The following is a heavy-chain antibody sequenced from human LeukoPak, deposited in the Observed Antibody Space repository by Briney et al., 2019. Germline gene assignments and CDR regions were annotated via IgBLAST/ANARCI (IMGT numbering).Heavy chain of an antibody. Sequence: PSETLSLTCTVSGGSISNYYWSWIRQSAGKRLEWIGPIYISGSTNYNPYLKSRVTMSADTYKNQFSLKLSSVTAADTALYYCARGNYCSGGSCSIFYFDYWGQGTLVTVSS. D-gene: IGHD2-15*01. CDR3: ARGNYCSGGSCSIFYFDY. CDR1: GGSISNYY. J-gene: IGHJ4*02. CDR2: IYISGST. V-gene: IGHV4-4*07.